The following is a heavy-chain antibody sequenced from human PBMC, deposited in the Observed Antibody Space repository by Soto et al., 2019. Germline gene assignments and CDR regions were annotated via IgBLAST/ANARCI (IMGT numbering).Heavy chain of an antibody. CDR3: ARDGGVAGSLGYWIDP. Sequence: QVQLVQSGAEVKKPGSSVKVSCKASGGTFSNYAITWVRQAPGQGLEWVGRIIPILGTTNVAQKFQGRVTGTADDATTTAYMALSGLGSHDTAVSSCARDGGVAGSLGYWIDPWGQGTWVTVSS. CDR1: GGTFSNYA. CDR2: IIPILGTT. V-gene: IGHV1-69*15. D-gene: IGHD2-8*02. J-gene: IGHJ5*02.